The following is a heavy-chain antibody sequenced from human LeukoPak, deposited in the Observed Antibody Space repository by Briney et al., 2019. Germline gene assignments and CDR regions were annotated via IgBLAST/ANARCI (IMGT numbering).Heavy chain of an antibody. V-gene: IGHV3-48*03. Sequence: PGGSLRLSCAASGFNFSSPEMNWVRQTPGKGLEWVSYISRRGSTIYYADSVKGRFTISRDNAKNSLYLQMNSLRAEDTAVYYCARMGRRGYYFDYWGQGTLVTVSS. CDR1: GFNFSSPE. J-gene: IGHJ4*02. D-gene: IGHD3-16*01. CDR3: ARMGRRGYYFDY. CDR2: ISRRGSTI.